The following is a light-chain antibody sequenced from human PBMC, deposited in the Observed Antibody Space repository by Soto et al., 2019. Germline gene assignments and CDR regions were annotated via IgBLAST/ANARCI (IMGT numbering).Light chain of an antibody. J-gene: IGLJ2*01. Sequence: QSVLTQPPSASGTPGQRVTISCSGSSSNIGSNTVNWYQQLPGTAPKLLIYSNNQRPSGVPDRFSGSKSGTSASLAISGLLSEDEADYYCAAWDDSLNAVVLGGGTQLTVL. CDR3: AAWDDSLNAVV. V-gene: IGLV1-44*01. CDR1: SSNIGSNT. CDR2: SNN.